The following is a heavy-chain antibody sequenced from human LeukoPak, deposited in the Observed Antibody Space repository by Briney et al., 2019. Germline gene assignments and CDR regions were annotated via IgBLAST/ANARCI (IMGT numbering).Heavy chain of an antibody. CDR1: GYSISSGFY. D-gene: IGHD6-19*01. V-gene: IGHV4-38-2*01. Sequence: SETLSLTCAVSGYSISSGFYWGWIRQPPGKGLEWIGSIYYSGSTYYNPSLKSRVTISVDTSKNQFSLKLSSVTAADTAVYYCARLYTSGWFHGFDIWGQGTMVTVSS. J-gene: IGHJ3*02. CDR3: ARLYTSGWFHGFDI. CDR2: IYYSGST.